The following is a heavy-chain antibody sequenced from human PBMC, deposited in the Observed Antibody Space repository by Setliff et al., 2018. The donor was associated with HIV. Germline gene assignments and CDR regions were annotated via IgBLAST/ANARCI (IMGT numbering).Heavy chain of an antibody. J-gene: IGHJ4*02. Sequence: NPSETLSLTCTVSGGSISSSSYYWGWIRQPPGKGLEWMGYVFYTGFAAYNPSLKSRLTISVDTSKSQFSLRLTSVTAADTAIYYCARQVSIPGVAITPVDYWGQGALVTVSS. CDR3: ARQVSIPGVAITPVDY. D-gene: IGHD5-12*01. CDR2: VFYTGFA. CDR1: GGSISSSSYY. V-gene: IGHV4-61*05.